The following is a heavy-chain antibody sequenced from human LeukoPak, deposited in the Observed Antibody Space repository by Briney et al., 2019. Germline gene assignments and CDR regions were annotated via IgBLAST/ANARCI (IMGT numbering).Heavy chain of an antibody. CDR2: IYYSGST. V-gene: IGHV4-31*03. J-gene: IGHJ3*02. CDR3: ARAGVTVRGLDAFDI. CDR1: GASISSGGYY. D-gene: IGHD4-17*01. Sequence: PQTLSLTCTVSGASISSGGYYCTWIRQHPGKGLQWIGYIYYSGSTYYNPPLKSRVTISVDTSKNQFSLKLSSVTAADTAVYYCARAGVTVRGLDAFDIWGQGTMVTVSS.